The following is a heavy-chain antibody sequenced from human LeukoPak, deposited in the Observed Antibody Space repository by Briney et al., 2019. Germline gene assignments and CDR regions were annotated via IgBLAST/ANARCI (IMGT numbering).Heavy chain of an antibody. CDR2: IKQDGSEK. V-gene: IGHV3-7*01. Sequence: GGSLRLSCAASGFTFSSFWMTWVRQAPGKGLEWVANIKQDGSEKYYVDSVKGRFTISRDNAKNSLYLQMNSLRAEDTAVYCCARDFFGYYYYYMDVWGKGTTVTISS. D-gene: IGHD3-10*01. CDR3: ARDFFGYYYYYMDV. J-gene: IGHJ6*03. CDR1: GFTFSSFW.